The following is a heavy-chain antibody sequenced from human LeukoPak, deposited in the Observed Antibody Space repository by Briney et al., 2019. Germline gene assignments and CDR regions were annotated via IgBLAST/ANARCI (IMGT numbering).Heavy chain of an antibody. V-gene: IGHV4-61*02. CDR1: GGSISSSNYY. D-gene: IGHD3-22*01. CDR2: IYTSGST. J-gene: IGHJ4*02. Sequence: QTSETLSLTCTVSGGSISSSNYYWGWIRQPPGKGLEWIGRIYTSGSTTYNPSLKSRVTISGDTSENQFSLRLSSVTAADTAVYYCARASYSYDISGWVPFDYWGQGTLVTVSS. CDR3: ARASYSYDISGWVPFDY.